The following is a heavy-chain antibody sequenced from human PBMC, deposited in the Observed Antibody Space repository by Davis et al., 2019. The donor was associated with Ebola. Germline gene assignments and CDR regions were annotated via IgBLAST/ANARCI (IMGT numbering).Heavy chain of an antibody. CDR1: GGSITIYY. J-gene: IGHJ4*02. CDR2: IYYSGST. V-gene: IGHV4-59*08. Sequence: SETLSLTCTVSGGSITIYYCTWIRQPPGKGLEWIGYIYYSGSTNYNPSLKSRVTISVDTSKNQFSLKLSSVTAADTAVYYCATSRGTMVFSPFDYWGQGTLVTVSS. D-gene: IGHD3-10*01. CDR3: ATSRGTMVFSPFDY.